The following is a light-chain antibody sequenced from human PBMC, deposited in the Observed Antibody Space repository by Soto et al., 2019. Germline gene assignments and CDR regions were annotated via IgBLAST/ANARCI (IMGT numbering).Light chain of an antibody. CDR2: DSS. V-gene: IGKV3-11*01. Sequence: EIELTQSPATLSLSPGETATPSCRASQSVDKFLAWYQQRPGQPPRLLIFDSSNRATGVPVRFSGTGSGTVFTLTIGSLEPEDSALYYCQQWKNWPPITFGQGTRLEIK. CDR3: QQWKNWPPIT. J-gene: IGKJ5*01. CDR1: QSVDKF.